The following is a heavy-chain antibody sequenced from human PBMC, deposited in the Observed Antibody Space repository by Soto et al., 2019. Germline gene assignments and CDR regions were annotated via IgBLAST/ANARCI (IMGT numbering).Heavy chain of an antibody. V-gene: IGHV1-58*01. Sequence: SVKVSCKASGFTFASSAVQWVRQARGQRLEWIGWIVVGSGNTNYAQKFQERVTITRDMSTSTAYMELSSLRSEDTAVYYCAVDSISGRPYYFESWGQGTLVTVS. CDR3: AVDSISGRPYYFES. J-gene: IGHJ4*02. D-gene: IGHD1-26*01. CDR1: GFTFASSA. CDR2: IVVGSGNT.